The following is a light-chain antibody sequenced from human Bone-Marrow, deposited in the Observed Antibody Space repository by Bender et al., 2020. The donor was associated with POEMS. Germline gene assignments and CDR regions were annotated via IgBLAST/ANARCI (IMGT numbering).Light chain of an antibody. CDR3: AVWDDSLNGWV. CDR2: KDA. J-gene: IGLJ3*02. CDR1: ALPKQY. V-gene: IGLV3-25*02. Sequence: SYELTQPPSVSVSPGQTARITCSGDALPKQYVSWYQQKPGQAPVLVIYKDADRPLGIPKRFSGSSSGTIVTLTISGLQSEDEADYYCAVWDDSLNGWVFGGGTKLTVL.